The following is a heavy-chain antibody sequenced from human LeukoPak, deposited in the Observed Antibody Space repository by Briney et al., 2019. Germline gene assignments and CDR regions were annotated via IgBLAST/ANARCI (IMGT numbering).Heavy chain of an antibody. D-gene: IGHD4-17*01. V-gene: IGHV1-8*01. CDR2: MSPNSGNT. CDR1: GYTFISYD. Sequence: ASVKVSCKASGYTFISYDINWVRQATGQGLEWMGWMSPNSGNTGYAQKFQGRITMTKSTSISTAYMELSDLESEDTAVYYCARTPPDYGIDYWGQGTLVTVSS. CDR3: ARTPPDYGIDY. J-gene: IGHJ4*02.